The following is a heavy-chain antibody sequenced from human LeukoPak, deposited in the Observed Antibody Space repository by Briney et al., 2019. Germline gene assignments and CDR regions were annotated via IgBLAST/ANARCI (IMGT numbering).Heavy chain of an antibody. Sequence: SETLSLTCAVYGGSFSGYYWSWIRQPPGKGLEWIGYIYYSGTTNYNPSLKSRVTISVDTSKNQFSLKLSSVTVADTAVYYCAKGTPPLDYFDSWGQGTLVTVSS. J-gene: IGHJ4*02. CDR3: AKGTPPLDYFDS. V-gene: IGHV4-59*08. CDR1: GGSFSGYY. CDR2: IYYSGTT.